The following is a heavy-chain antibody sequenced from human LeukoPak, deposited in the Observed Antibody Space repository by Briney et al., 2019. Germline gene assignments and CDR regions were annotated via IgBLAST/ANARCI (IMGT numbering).Heavy chain of an antibody. CDR3: ARGAGYCSSTGCYGSDWFDS. CDR1: GFPFISYW. Sequence: GGPLRLSFAASGFPFISYWMGWVRPAPGKGLEWVAKIKQDGSEKYYVDSMKGRFTISRDNAKNSLYLQMNSLRAEDTAVYYCARGAGYCSSTGCYGSDWFDSWGQGALVTVSS. D-gene: IGHD2-2*01. V-gene: IGHV3-7*05. CDR2: IKQDGSEK. J-gene: IGHJ5*01.